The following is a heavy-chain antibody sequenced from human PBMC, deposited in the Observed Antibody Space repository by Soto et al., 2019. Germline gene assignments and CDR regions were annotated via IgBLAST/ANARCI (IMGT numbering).Heavy chain of an antibody. J-gene: IGHJ6*02. CDR1: GGSISSSSYY. CDR2: IYYSGST. Sequence: SETLSLTCTVSGGSISSSSYYWGWIRQPPGKGLEWIGSIYYSGSTYYNPSLKSRVTISVDTSKNQFSLKLSSVTAADTAVYYCARRGLPTYYYGSGSLPYGMDVWGQGTTVTVSS. V-gene: IGHV4-39*01. CDR3: ARRGLPTYYYGSGSLPYGMDV. D-gene: IGHD3-10*01.